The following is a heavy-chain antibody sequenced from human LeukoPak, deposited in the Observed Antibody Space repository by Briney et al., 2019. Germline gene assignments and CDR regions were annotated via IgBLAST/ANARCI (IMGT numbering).Heavy chain of an antibody. CDR3: ARDRDRSGWYAFDY. V-gene: IGHV4-59*01. J-gene: IGHJ4*02. Sequence: NPSETLSLTCTVSGGSISSYYWSWIRQPPGKGLEWIGYIYYSGSTNYNPSLKSRVTISVDTSKNQFSLKLSSVTAADTAVYYCARDRDRSGWYAFDYWGQGTLVTVSS. D-gene: IGHD6-19*01. CDR2: IYYSGST. CDR1: GGSISSYY.